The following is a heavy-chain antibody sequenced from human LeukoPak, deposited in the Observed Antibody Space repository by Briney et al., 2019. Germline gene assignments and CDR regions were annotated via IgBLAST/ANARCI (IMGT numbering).Heavy chain of an antibody. CDR3: AREKSGGDCKFDY. CDR2: IAADGRFK. J-gene: IGHJ4*02. Sequence: PGGSLRLSCTASGFTFATYAMHWVRQAPGKGLEWVAVIAADGRFKNYADSVKGRFTISSDNSENTLYVQMNSLRAEDTAVYYCAREKSGGDCKFDYWGQGTLVTVSS. V-gene: IGHV3-30*04. D-gene: IGHD2-21*02. CDR1: GFTFATYA.